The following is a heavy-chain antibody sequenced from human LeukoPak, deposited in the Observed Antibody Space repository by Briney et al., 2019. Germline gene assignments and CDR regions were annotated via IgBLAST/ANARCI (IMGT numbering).Heavy chain of an antibody. CDR1: GFTFSRYS. CDR2: ISGGSTST. CDR3: ARDRVFTFWW. D-gene: IGHD3-3*02. J-gene: IGHJ4*02. V-gene: IGHV3-21*01. Sequence: GGSLRLSCAVSGFTFSRYSMNWVRQAPGKGLEWVSVISGGSTSTFYADSVKGRFTISRDNAKNSLYLQMDSLRAEDTAVYYCARDRVFTFWWWGQGTLVTVSS.